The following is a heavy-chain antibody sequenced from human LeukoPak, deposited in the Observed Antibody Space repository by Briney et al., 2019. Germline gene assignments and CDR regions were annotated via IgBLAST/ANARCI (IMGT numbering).Heavy chain of an antibody. CDR3: ARAKRGYTYGSQKSNWYLDL. CDR2: INYSGST. CDR1: GGSIGSYF. J-gene: IGHJ2*01. V-gene: IGHV4-59*01. D-gene: IGHD5-18*01. Sequence: SETLSLTCTISGGSIGSYFWNWIRQSPGKGLQWIGYINYSGSTNYNPSLESRVSISVDTSKNQFSLRMSSVTAADTAVYYCARAKRGYTYGSQKSNWYLDLWGRGTLVTVSS.